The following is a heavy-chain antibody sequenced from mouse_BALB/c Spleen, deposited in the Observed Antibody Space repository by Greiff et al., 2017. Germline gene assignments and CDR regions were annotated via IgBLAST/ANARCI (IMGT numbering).Heavy chain of an antibody. J-gene: IGHJ4*01. CDR1: GFTFSSYA. V-gene: IGHV5-9*03. CDR3: ARYDYARAMDY. CDR2: ISSGGGNT. Sequence: EVKLMESGGGLVKPGGSLKLSCAASGFTFSSYAISWVRQSPEKRLEWVAEISSGGGNTYYPDSVKGRFTISRDNAKNNLYLQMSSLRSEDTALYYCARYDYARAMDYWGQGTSVTVSS. D-gene: IGHD2-4*01.